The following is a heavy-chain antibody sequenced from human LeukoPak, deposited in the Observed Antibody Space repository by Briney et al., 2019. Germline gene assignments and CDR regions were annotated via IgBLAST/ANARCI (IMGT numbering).Heavy chain of an antibody. CDR1: SYNYPTYY. CDR2: ISAYRGNT. Sequence: AVLVSCQDYSYNYPTYYNSCQQHHTEHRLERMGWISAYRGNTIDAQKFHDRVTLTTDTSTPTAYMELGSLSSDDTPPYYCARDAHYKFDSWGQGTLVTVSS. D-gene: IGHD4-11*01. J-gene: IGHJ5*01. CDR3: ARDAHYKFDS. V-gene: IGHV1-18*01.